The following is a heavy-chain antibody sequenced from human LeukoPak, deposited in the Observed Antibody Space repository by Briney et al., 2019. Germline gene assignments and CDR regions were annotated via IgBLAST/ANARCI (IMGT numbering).Heavy chain of an antibody. D-gene: IGHD3-22*01. V-gene: IGHV3-21*01. CDR1: GFTFISYS. Sequence: GSLTLSCPASGFTFISYSMNWFRQAPGKGLEWVSSISSSSNYIYYADSVKGRFTISRDNAKNSLYLQMNSLRAEETAVYYCAQNFYDSSGFYFDYWGQGSLVTVSS. CDR3: AQNFYDSSGFYFDY. J-gene: IGHJ4*02. CDR2: ISSSSNYI.